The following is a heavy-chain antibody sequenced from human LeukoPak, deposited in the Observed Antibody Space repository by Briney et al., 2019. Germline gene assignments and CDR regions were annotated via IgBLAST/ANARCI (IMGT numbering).Heavy chain of an antibody. CDR1: GYSISSGYY. CDR3: ARGGSQWLANYYFDY. D-gene: IGHD6-19*01. V-gene: IGHV4-38-2*02. CDR2: IYHSGST. J-gene: IGHJ4*02. Sequence: SETLSLTCTVSGYSISSGYYWGWIRQPPGKGLEWIGSIYHSGSTYYNPSLKSRVTISVDTSKNQFSLKLSSVTAADTAVYYCARGGSQWLANYYFDYWGQGTLVTVSS.